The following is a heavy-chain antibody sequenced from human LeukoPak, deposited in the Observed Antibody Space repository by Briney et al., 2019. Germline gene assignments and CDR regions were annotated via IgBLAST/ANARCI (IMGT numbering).Heavy chain of an antibody. D-gene: IGHD1-26*01. CDR3: ARVTGSYGDSAY. V-gene: IGHV3-21*01. J-gene: IGHJ4*02. CDR2: INSRSSAI. CDR1: GFTFSSFG. Sequence: GGSLRLSCAASGFTFSSFGVNWVRQAPGKGLEWVSSINSRSSAIYYADSLKGRFTISRDNAKNSLYLQMNSLRAEDTAVYYCARVTGSYGDSAYWGQGTLVTVSA.